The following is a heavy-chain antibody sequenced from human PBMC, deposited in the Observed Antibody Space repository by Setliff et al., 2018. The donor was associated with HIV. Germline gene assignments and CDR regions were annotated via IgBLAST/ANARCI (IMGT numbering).Heavy chain of an antibody. CDR3: ARGHTWNYYGGDYFDY. Sequence: SSETLSLTCTVSGGSVSDYFWNWIRQPPGKGLEWIGYIYYSGSTNYNPSLESRVSISVDTSKNQFSLRLSSVTAADTAVYYCARGHTWNYYGGDYFDYWGQGSQVTVSS. V-gene: IGHV4-59*02. CDR1: GGSVSDYF. CDR2: IYYSGST. J-gene: IGHJ4*02. D-gene: IGHD1-7*01.